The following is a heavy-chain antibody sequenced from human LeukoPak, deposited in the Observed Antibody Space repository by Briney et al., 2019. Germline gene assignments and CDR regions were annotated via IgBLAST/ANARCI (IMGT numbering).Heavy chain of an antibody. V-gene: IGHV1-8*01. Sequence: GASVKVSCKASGFTFTSYDINWVRQAPGQGLEWMGWMNPNSGNTRYAQKLQGRVTMTTDTSTSTAYMELRSLRSDDTAVYYCARAYGGRENYFDYWGQGTLVTVSS. CDR1: GFTFTSYD. CDR3: ARAYGGRENYFDY. J-gene: IGHJ4*02. D-gene: IGHD3-10*01. CDR2: MNPNSGNT.